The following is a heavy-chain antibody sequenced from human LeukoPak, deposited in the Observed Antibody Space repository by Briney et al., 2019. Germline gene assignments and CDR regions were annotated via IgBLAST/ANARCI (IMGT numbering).Heavy chain of an antibody. Sequence: GGSLRLSCAASGFTFSSYSMNWVRQAPGKGLEWVSGISWNSASIGYADSVKGRFTISRDNAKSSLYLQMNSLSAEDTALYYCARAYGKWNDVYFYAFDLWGQGTMVTVSS. CDR2: ISWNSASI. J-gene: IGHJ3*01. V-gene: IGHV3-20*04. CDR3: ARAYGKWNDVYFYAFDL. CDR1: GFTFSSYS. D-gene: IGHD1-20*01.